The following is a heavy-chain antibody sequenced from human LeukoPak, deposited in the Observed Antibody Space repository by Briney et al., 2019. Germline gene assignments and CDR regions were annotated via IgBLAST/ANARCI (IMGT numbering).Heavy chain of an antibody. CDR3: ARRAVDRDDFAY. J-gene: IGHJ4*02. D-gene: IGHD3-22*01. V-gene: IGHV6-1*01. CDR1: GDSVFRNNVA. Sequence: SQTLSLTCAISGDSVFRNNVAWNWIRQSPSRGLEWLGRTYYRSTWYHDYAVSVKSRIAINPDTSKNQFSLHLNSVTPEDTAVYYCARRAVDRDDFAYWGQGTLVTVSS. CDR2: TYYRSTWYH.